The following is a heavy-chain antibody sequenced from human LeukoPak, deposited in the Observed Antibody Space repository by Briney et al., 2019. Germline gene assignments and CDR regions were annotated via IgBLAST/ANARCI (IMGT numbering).Heavy chain of an antibody. V-gene: IGHV3-48*01. CDR2: ISSSSSTI. CDR1: GFTFSSYS. Sequence: GGSLRLSCAASGFTFSSYSMNWVRQAPGKGLEWVSYISSSSSTIYYADSVKGRFTISRDNAKNSLYLQMNSLRAEDTAVYYCARASGVGATTSFDYWGQGTLVTVSS. D-gene: IGHD1-26*01. CDR3: ARASGVGATTSFDY. J-gene: IGHJ4*02.